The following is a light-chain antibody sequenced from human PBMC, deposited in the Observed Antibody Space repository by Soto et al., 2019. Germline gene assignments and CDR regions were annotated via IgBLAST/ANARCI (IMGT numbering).Light chain of an antibody. CDR3: KQYETFSGT. CDR1: QSVSGW. Sequence: DIQMTQSPSTLSASVGDTVTVTCRASQSVSGWLAWYQQNPGEAPKLLIYDASALPRGVPSRFSGSGYGTKFPLTIASMQPDDFATYYCKQYETFSGTFGPGSKVEI. CDR2: DAS. V-gene: IGKV1-5*01. J-gene: IGKJ1*01.